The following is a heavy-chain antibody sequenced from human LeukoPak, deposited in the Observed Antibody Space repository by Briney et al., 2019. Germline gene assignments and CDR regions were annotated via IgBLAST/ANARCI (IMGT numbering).Heavy chain of an antibody. D-gene: IGHD1-26*01. CDR3: ARHGAFYYFDY. Sequence: SETLSLTCTVSGGSISSYYWSWIRQRPGKGLEWIGYLYYSGNTNYNPSLKSRVTISVDTPKNQFSLKLSSVTAADTAVYYCARHGAFYYFDYWGQGTLVTVSS. CDR1: GGSISSYY. V-gene: IGHV4-59*08. CDR2: LYYSGNT. J-gene: IGHJ4*02.